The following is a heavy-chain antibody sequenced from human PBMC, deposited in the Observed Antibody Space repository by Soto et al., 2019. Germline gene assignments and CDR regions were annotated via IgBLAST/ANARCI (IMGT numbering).Heavy chain of an antibody. J-gene: IGHJ4*02. Sequence: PGGSLRLSCAASGFTFSSYAMSWVRQAPGKGLEWVSAFSGSGDSTFYAVSVKGRFTVSRDNSKKTLYLQLNSLRDEDTAVYYCARDAGELPVVTVGVFVFWGRGTLVTVSS. D-gene: IGHD3-22*01. V-gene: IGHV3-23*01. CDR3: ARDAGELPVVTVGVFVF. CDR1: GFTFSSYA. CDR2: FSGSGDST.